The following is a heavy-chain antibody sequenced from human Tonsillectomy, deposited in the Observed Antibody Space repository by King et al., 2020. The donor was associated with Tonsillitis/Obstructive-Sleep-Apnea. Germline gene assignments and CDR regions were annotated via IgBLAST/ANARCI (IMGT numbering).Heavy chain of an antibody. CDR3: AHRQGYCTGGSCPRWFDP. CDR2: IYWDDDK. V-gene: IGHV2-5*02. J-gene: IGHJ5*02. Sequence: TLKESGPTLVKPTQTLTLTCTFSGFSLSTNGVGVGWIRQPPGKALEWLALIYWDDDKRYNTSLKSRLTITKDTSKNQVVLTMTNMDPVDTATYYCAHRQGYCTGGSCPRWFDPWGQGTLVTVSS. CDR1: GFSLSTNGVG. D-gene: IGHD2-15*01.